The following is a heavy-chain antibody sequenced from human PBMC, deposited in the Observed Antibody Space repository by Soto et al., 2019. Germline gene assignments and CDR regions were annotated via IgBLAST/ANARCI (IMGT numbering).Heavy chain of an antibody. CDR2: IKQDGSEK. Sequence: GSLRLSCAASGFTFSSYWMSWVRQAPGKGLEWVANIKQDGSEKYYVDSVKGRFTISRDNAKNSLYLQMNSLRAEDTAVYYCASCLSGGYDFWSGYYTSEKNYYMDVWGKGTTVTVSS. CDR1: GFTFSSYW. D-gene: IGHD3-3*01. V-gene: IGHV3-7*01. J-gene: IGHJ6*03. CDR3: ASCLSGGYDFWSGYYTSEKNYYMDV.